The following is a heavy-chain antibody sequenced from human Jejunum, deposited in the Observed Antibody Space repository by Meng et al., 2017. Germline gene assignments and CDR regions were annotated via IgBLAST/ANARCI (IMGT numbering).Heavy chain of an antibody. CDR1: GFTFSSYA. D-gene: IGHD3-10*01. CDR2: ISGSGSST. V-gene: IGHV3-23*01. CDR3: AKDRRETSGLGAFDI. Sequence: GESLKISCAASGFTFSSYAMSWVRQAPGKGLEWVSAISGSGSSTYYADSVKGRFAISRDNSKNTLYLQMNSLRAEDTAVYYCAKDRRETSGLGAFDIGGQGTMVTVSS. J-gene: IGHJ3*02.